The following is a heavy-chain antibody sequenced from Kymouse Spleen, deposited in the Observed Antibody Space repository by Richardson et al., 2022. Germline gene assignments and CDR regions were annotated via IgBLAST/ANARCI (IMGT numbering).Heavy chain of an antibody. Sequence: QVQLQESGPGLVKPSETLSLTCTVSGGSISSYYWSWIRQPPGKGLEWIGYIYYSGSTNYNPSLKSRVTISVDTSKNQFSLKLSSVTAADTAVYYCARGITGTMVYFDYWGQGTLVTVSS. CDR1: GGSISSYY. CDR3: ARGITGTMVYFDY. D-gene: IGHD1-7*01. V-gene: IGHV4-59*01. J-gene: IGHJ4*02. CDR2: IYYSGST.